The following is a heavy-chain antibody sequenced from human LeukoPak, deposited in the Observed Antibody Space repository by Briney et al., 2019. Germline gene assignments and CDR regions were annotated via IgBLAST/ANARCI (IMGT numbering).Heavy chain of an antibody. CDR2: IRYDGSNK. J-gene: IGHJ3*02. D-gene: IGHD3-22*01. CDR1: GFTFSSYG. CDR3: AKHYYDSSGYYWRAFDI. Sequence: PGGSLRLSCAASGFTFSSYGMHWVRQAPGKGLEWVAFIRYDGSNKYYADSVKGRFTISRDNSKNTLYLQMNSLRAEDTAVYYCAKHYYDSSGYYWRAFDIWGQGTMVTVSS. V-gene: IGHV3-30*02.